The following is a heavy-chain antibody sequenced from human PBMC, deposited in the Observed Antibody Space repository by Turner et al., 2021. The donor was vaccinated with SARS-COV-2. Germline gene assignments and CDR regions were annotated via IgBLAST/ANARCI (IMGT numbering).Heavy chain of an antibody. J-gene: IGHJ4*02. V-gene: IGHV3-21*01. CDR3: ARDFWAATN. CDR2: ISSSRSYI. Sequence: EVQLVESGGGLVKPGGSLRLSCAASGFTFSSYNMNWVRQAPGKGLEWVSSISSSRSYIYYADSGKGRFTISRDNAKNSLYLQMNSLRAEDTAVYFCARDFWAATNWGQGTLVTVSS. D-gene: IGHD3-3*01. CDR1: GFTFSSYN.